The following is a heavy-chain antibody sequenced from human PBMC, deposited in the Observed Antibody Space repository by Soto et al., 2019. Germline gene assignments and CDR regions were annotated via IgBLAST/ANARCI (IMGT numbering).Heavy chain of an antibody. J-gene: IGHJ4*02. V-gene: IGHV3-53*02. D-gene: IGHD3-16*01. CDR3: ARVSSPFGY. CDR2: IYSSGNT. CDR1: GFTVRSNY. Sequence: EVQLVETGGGLIQPGGSLSLPCAVPGFTVRSNYMSWVPQAPGKGLEWVSIIYSSGNTYYADSVKGRFTMSRDTSNNTVFLQMSSLRAEDTAVYYCARVSSPFGYWGQGTLVTVSS.